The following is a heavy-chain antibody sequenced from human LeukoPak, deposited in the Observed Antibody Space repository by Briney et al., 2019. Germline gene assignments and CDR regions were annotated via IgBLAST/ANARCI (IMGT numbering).Heavy chain of an antibody. CDR3: AKDAYDSSGYYRAQDFDY. D-gene: IGHD3-22*01. CDR1: GFTFGSYA. Sequence: GGSLRLSCAASGFTFGSYAMSWVRQAPGKGLEWVSAISGSGGSTYYADSVKGRFTISRDNSKNTLYLQMNSLRAEDTAVYYCAKDAYDSSGYYRAQDFDYWGQGTLVTVSS. CDR2: ISGSGGST. J-gene: IGHJ4*02. V-gene: IGHV3-23*01.